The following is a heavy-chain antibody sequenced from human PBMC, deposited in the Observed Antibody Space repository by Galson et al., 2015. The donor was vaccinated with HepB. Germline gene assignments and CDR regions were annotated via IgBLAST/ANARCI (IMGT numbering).Heavy chain of an antibody. J-gene: IGHJ6*02. Sequence: SLRLSCAASGFTLRTYSMNWVRQAPGKGLEWVSSISTSYNYIYYADSVKGRFTISRDYTKNSLYLQMNSLRAEDTAVYYCARGDSRGRVGASKVYYYYGLDVWGQGTTVTVSS. V-gene: IGHV3-21*01. D-gene: IGHD1-26*01. CDR2: ISTSYNYI. CDR1: GFTLRTYS. CDR3: ARGDSRGRVGASKVYYYYGLDV.